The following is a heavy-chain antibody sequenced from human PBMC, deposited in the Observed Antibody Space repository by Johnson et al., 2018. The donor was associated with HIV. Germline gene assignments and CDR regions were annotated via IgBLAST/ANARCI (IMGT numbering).Heavy chain of an antibody. J-gene: IGHJ3*02. CDR3: AREGRTGPDTFDI. CDR1: GFTFGTFA. CDR2: ISYDGSNK. V-gene: IGHV3-30-3*01. Sequence: QVQLVESGGGVVQPGRSLRLSCAASGFTFGTFAMHWVRQAPGKGLEWVAVISYDGSNKYYADSVKGRFTISRDNSKNTLYLQMNSLRAEDTAVYYCAREGRTGPDTFDIWGQGTMLTVSS.